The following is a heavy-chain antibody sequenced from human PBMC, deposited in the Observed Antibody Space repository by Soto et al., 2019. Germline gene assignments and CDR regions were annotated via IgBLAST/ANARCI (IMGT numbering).Heavy chain of an antibody. CDR2: IDPSDSYT. CDR3: ARRRGLRGRPSY. V-gene: IGHV5-10-1*01. D-gene: IGHD5-12*01. J-gene: IGHJ4*02. CDR1: GYSFTSYW. Sequence: GESLKISCXGSGYSFTSYWISWVRQMPGKGLEWMGRIDPSDSYTNYSPSFQGHVTISADKSISTAYLQWSSLKASDTAMYYCARRRGLRGRPSYWGQGTLVTVSS.